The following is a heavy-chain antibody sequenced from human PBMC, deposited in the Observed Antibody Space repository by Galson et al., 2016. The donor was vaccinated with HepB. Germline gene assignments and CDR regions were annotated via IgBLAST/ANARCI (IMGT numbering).Heavy chain of an antibody. Sequence: SLRLSCATSGFTFSNYWMTWVRQAPGKGLEWVANIRPDGGLSYHVESVQGRFTISRDNGKDSLYLQMNSLRAEDTALYYCARFDYGDYNDAFDIWGQGTMVTVSS. D-gene: IGHD4-17*01. CDR1: GFTFSNYW. CDR2: IRPDGGLS. J-gene: IGHJ3*02. CDR3: ARFDYGDYNDAFDI. V-gene: IGHV3-7*01.